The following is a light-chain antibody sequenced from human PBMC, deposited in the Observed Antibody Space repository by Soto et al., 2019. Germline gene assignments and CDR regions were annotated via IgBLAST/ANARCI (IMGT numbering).Light chain of an antibody. CDR3: QQRNCCRIS. CDR1: QTVSRH. CDR2: DIY. Sequence: EIVLTQSPATLSLSPGERATLSCRASQTVSRHLAWYQQRPGQAPRLLIYDIYYRDSGSPGRSSVSSSATDFTSAISTPEPVDWAVSYCQQRNCCRISSGQGTRLEIK. V-gene: IGKV3-11*01. J-gene: IGKJ2*01.